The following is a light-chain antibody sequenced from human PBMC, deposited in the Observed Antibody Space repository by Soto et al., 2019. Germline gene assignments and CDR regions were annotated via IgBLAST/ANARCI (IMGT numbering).Light chain of an antibody. V-gene: IGKV1-5*03. J-gene: IGKJ1*01. CDR1: QTISSW. CDR3: QQYNTYSRT. CDR2: KAS. Sequence: IKVTQSPSTLSGSVGDRVTITCRASQTISSWLAWYQQKPGKAPKLLIYKASTLKSGVPSRFSGGGSGTEFTLTISSLQPDDFATYYCQQYNTYSRTFGQGTKVDIK.